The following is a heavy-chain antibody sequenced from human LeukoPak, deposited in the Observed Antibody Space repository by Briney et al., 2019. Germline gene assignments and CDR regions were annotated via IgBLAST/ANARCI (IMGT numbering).Heavy chain of an antibody. J-gene: IGHJ4*02. V-gene: IGHV3-23*01. Sequence: GGSLRLSRAASGFTFSNYAMSWVRQAPGKGLEWVSGISGSGGSTYYAASVKGRFTISRDNSKNTLYLQMNSLRAEDTAVYYCAKDRLTGTTAYWDQGTLVTVSS. D-gene: IGHD1-20*01. CDR3: AKDRLTGTTAY. CDR2: ISGSGGST. CDR1: GFTFSNYA.